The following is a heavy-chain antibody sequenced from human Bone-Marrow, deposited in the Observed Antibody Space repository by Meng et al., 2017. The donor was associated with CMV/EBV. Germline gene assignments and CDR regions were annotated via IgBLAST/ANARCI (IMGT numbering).Heavy chain of an antibody. CDR3: ARDKKTSFGVTYILDV. Sequence: GESLKISCTASGFTFSSYSMNWVRQAPGKGLEWVSSISSSSSYKYYADSVKGRFTISRDNAQNSLDLQMNSLRAEDTAVYYCARDKKTSFGVTYILDVWGLGTMVTVSS. CDR2: ISSSSSYK. CDR1: GFTFSSYS. V-gene: IGHV3-21*01. D-gene: IGHD3-3*01. J-gene: IGHJ3*01.